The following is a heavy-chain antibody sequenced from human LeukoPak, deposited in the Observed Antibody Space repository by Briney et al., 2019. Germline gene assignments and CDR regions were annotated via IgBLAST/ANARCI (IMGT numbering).Heavy chain of an antibody. CDR1: GGSISSYY. Sequence: SATLSLTCTVSGGSISSYYWSWIRQPPGKGLEWIGYIYYSGSTNYNPSLKSRVTISVDTSKNQFSLKLSSVTAADTAVYYCARGATSSYYYYYMDVWGKGTTVTVSS. CDR3: ARGATSSYYYYYMDV. CDR2: IYYSGST. V-gene: IGHV4-59*08. J-gene: IGHJ6*03.